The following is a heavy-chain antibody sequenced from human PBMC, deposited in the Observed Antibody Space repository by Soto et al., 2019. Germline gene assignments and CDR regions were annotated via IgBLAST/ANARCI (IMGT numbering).Heavy chain of an antibody. J-gene: IGHJ4*02. CDR1: GFTFSSYA. CDR2: ISGSGGST. Sequence: GGSLRLSCAASGFTFSSYAMSWVRQAPGKGLEWVSAISGSGGSTYYADSVKGRFTISRDNSKNTLYLQMNSLRAEDTAVYYCAKDGWYSSGWYSDFDYWGQGTLVTVSS. V-gene: IGHV3-23*01. CDR3: AKDGWYSSGWYSDFDY. D-gene: IGHD6-19*01.